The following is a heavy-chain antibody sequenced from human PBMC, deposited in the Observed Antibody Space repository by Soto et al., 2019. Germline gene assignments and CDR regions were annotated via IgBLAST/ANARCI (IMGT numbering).Heavy chain of an antibody. CDR3: ARDREYSGYEHYFDY. D-gene: IGHD5-12*01. CDR1: GGTFSSYT. Sequence: ASVKVSCKASGGTFSSYTISWVRQAPGQGLEWMGRIIPILGIANYAQKFQGRVTITADKSTSTAYMELSSLRSEDTAVYYCARDREYSGYEHYFDYWGQGTLVTVSS. V-gene: IGHV1-69*04. CDR2: IIPILGIA. J-gene: IGHJ4*02.